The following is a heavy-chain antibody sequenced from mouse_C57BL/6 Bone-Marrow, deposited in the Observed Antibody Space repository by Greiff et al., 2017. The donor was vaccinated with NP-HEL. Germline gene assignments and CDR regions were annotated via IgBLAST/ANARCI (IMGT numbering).Heavy chain of an antibody. CDR1: GFSLTSYG. D-gene: IGHD1-1*01. Sequence: VKLQESGPGLVAPSQSLSITCTVSGFSLTSYGVHWVRQPPGKGLEWLVVIWSDGSTTYNSALKSRLSISKDNSKSQVFLKMNSLQTDDTAMYYCARHGDYYGSSHWYFDVWGTGTTVTVSS. CDR3: ARHGDYYGSSHWYFDV. J-gene: IGHJ1*03. CDR2: IWSDGST. V-gene: IGHV2-6-1*01.